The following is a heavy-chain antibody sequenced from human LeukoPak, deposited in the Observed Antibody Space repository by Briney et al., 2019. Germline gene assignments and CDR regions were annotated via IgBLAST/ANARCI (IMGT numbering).Heavy chain of an antibody. CDR1: GFTFSSHW. J-gene: IGHJ4*02. CDR3: ARETPRRGETRDGYR. CDR2: IKEDGSET. D-gene: IGHD5-24*01. V-gene: IGHV3-7*01. Sequence: GGSLRLSCAASGFTFSSHWMHWVRQVPGKGLECLANIKEDGSETYYADSVKGRFTISRDNPKNLLFLQINSLRVEDTAVYYCARETPRRGETRDGYRWGQGTLVTVSS.